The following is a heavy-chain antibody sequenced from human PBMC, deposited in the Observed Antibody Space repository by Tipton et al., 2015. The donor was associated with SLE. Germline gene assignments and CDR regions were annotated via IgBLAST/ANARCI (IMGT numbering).Heavy chain of an antibody. CDR3: AGYYNYMDV. CDR1: GGSISSGGYY. D-gene: IGHD3-10*01. J-gene: IGHJ6*03. V-gene: IGHV4-61*08. CDR2: IYYSGST. Sequence: TLSLTCTVSGGSISSGGYYWSWIRQPPGKGLEWIGYIYYSGSTNYNPSLRSRVTMSLDMSKSQFSLKLSSVAAADTAVYYCAGYYNYMDVWGKGTTVTVPS.